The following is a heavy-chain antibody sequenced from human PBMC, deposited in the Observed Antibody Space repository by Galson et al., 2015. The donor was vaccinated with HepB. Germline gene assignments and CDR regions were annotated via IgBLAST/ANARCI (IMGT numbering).Heavy chain of an antibody. Sequence: QSGAEVKKPGESLKISCKGSGYSFTSYWIGWVRQMPGKGLEWMGIIYAGDSDTRYSPSFQGQVTISADKSISTAYLQWSSLKASDTAMYDCARVEGISGSGANNYGMDVWGQGTTVTVSS. V-gene: IGHV5-51*03. CDR3: ARVEGISGSGANNYGMDV. CDR2: IYAGDSDT. CDR1: GYSFTSYW. D-gene: IGHD4/OR15-4a*01. J-gene: IGHJ6*02.